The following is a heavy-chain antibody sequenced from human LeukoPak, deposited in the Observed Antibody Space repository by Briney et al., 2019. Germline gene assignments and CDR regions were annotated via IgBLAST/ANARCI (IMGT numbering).Heavy chain of an antibody. V-gene: IGHV4-30-4*01. CDR2: IYYSGST. J-gene: IGHJ4*02. CDR3: AREHDSSGYVGY. CDR1: GGSISSGDYY. D-gene: IGHD3-22*01. Sequence: SQTLSLTCTVSGGSISSGDYYWSWIRQPPGKGLEWIGYIYYSGSTYYNPSLKSRVTISVDTSKNQFSLKLSSVTAADTAVYYCAREHDSSGYVGYWGQGTLVTVSS.